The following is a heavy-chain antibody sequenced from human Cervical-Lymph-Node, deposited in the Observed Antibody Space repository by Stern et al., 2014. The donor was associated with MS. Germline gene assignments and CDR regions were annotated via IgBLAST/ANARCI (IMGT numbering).Heavy chain of an antibody. CDR2: IFPGGSDI. CDR3: ARQRYFDY. CDR1: GYTFTSYW. Sequence: DVQLLQSGPEVKRPGESLKISCQASGYTFTSYWIGWVRQMPGKGLDWIAIIFPGGSDIRYSPSFQGQVTISADKSSSTAYLQWNNLKASDTAIYYCARQRYFDYWGKGTLVTVSS. V-gene: IGHV5-51*01. J-gene: IGHJ4*02.